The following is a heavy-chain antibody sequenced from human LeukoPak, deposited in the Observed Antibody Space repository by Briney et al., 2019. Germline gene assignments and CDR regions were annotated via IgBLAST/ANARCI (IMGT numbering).Heavy chain of an antibody. CDR1: GFTFRNAW. Sequence: GGSLRLSCAASGFTFRNAWMSWVRQAPGKGLEWVGRIKSKTDGGTTDYAAPVKGRFTISRDDSKNTLYLQMNSLKTEDTAVYYCTTDLGFHYFDYWGQGTLVTVSS. V-gene: IGHV3-15*01. CDR2: IKSKTDGGTT. CDR3: TTDLGFHYFDY. J-gene: IGHJ4*02. D-gene: IGHD3-10*01.